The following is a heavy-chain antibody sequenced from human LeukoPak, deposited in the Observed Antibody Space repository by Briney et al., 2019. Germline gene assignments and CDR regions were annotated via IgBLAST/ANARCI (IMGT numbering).Heavy chain of an antibody. V-gene: IGHV3-74*01. D-gene: IGHD6-6*01. CDR3: ARGPNSNWSGLDF. Sequence: GGSLRLSCIASGLSFSGHWMHWARQLPGKGLVWVSRISPTGSTTSYADSVKGRFTVSRDNAKNTLYLQVNNLRAEDTAVYYCARGPNSNWSGLDFWGQGTLLTVSS. J-gene: IGHJ4*02. CDR1: GLSFSGHW. CDR2: ISPTGSTT.